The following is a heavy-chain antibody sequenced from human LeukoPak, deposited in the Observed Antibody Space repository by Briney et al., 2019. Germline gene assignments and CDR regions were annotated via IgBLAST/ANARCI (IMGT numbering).Heavy chain of an antibody. CDR2: IIPVYGTA. D-gene: IGHD2-21*02. CDR3: AREAGYAGIVVVTANAFDI. CDR1: GGTFSSYA. Sequence: SVKVSCKASGGTFSSYAISWVRQAPGQGLEWMGGIIPVYGTANYPQKFQGRVTITADESTSTAYMELSSLRSEDTAVYYCAREAGYAGIVVVTANAFDIWGQGTMVTVSS. V-gene: IGHV1-69*01. J-gene: IGHJ3*02.